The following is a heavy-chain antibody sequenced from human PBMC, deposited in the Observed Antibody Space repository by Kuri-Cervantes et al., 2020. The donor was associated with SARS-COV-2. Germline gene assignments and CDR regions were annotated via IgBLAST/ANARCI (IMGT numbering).Heavy chain of an antibody. J-gene: IGHJ4*02. CDR3: ARASLQEYGGSYFHYFDY. CDR1: GFTFSDYY. CDR2: ISSSSTI. V-gene: IGHV3-69-1*02. D-gene: IGHD1-26*01. Sequence: GGSLRLSCAASGFTFSDYYMNWVRQAPGKGLEWVSSISSSSTIYYADSVKGGFTISRDNAKKSLYLQINSLRAEDTAVYYCARASLQEYGGSYFHYFDYWGQGTLVTVSS.